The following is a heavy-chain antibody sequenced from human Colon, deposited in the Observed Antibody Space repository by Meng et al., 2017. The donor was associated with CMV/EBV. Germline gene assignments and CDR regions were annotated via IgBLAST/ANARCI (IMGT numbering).Heavy chain of an antibody. Sequence: GESLKISCAASGFNFGSYWMTWVRQAPGKGPELVANINQDGSIRNYLDSVKGRFTISRDNAKASLYLQMNSLGPEDTAVYYCARDPAFSSFDYWGQGTLVTVSS. V-gene: IGHV3-7*01. CDR1: GFNFGSYW. J-gene: IGHJ4*02. CDR2: INQDGSIR. D-gene: IGHD3-3*02. CDR3: ARDPAFSSFDY.